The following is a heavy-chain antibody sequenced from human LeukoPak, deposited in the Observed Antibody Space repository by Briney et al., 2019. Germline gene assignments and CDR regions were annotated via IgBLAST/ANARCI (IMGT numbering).Heavy chain of an antibody. CDR2: INQSEST. CDR3: ARDLGYCTNGVCDYGKGFDY. CDR1: GGSFSGYY. V-gene: IGHV4-34*01. Sequence: SETLSLTCAVYGGSFSGYYWSGFAQPPGKGLKRIGEINQSESTNYNPSLKSRVTISVDTSKNQFSLKLSSVTAADTAVYYCARDLGYCTNGVCDYGKGFDYWGQGTLVTVSS. J-gene: IGHJ4*02. D-gene: IGHD2-8*01.